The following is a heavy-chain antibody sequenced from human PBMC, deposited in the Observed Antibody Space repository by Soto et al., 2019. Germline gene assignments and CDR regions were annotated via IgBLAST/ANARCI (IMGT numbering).Heavy chain of an antibody. CDR3: AKRIAASGARGFDY. V-gene: IGHV3-23*01. CDR1: GFTFSSYS. J-gene: IGHJ4*02. D-gene: IGHD6-13*01. CDR2: ISGGGGIT. Sequence: EVQLLESGGGLVQPGGSLRLSCAASGFTFSSYSMSWVRQAPGKGLEWLSVISGGGGITYYADSVKGRFTISRDNSKDTLYLQMNSLRAEDTAAYYCAKRIAASGARGFDYWGQGTLVTVSS.